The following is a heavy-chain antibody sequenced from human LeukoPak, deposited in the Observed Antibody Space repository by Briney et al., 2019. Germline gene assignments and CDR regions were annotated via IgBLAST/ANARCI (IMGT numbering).Heavy chain of an antibody. CDR2: IYYSGST. D-gene: IGHD2-15*01. Sequence: SETLSLTCAVYGGSFSGYYWSWIRQPPGKGLEWIGYIYYSGSTNYNPSLKSRVTISVDTSKNQFSLKLSSVTAADTAVYYCARVVVVAATGWFDPWGQGTLVTVSS. V-gene: IGHV4-59*01. J-gene: IGHJ5*02. CDR3: ARVVVVAATGWFDP. CDR1: GGSFSGYY.